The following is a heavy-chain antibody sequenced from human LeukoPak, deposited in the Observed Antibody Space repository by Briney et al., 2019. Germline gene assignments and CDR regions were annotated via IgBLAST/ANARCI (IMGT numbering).Heavy chain of an antibody. Sequence: ASVTVSCKASGYTFTSYGISWVRQAPGQGLEWMGWISAYNGNTNYAQKLQGRVTMTTDTSTSTAYMELRSLRSDDTAVYYCARDRACSSTSCPYYYYGMDVWGQGTTVTVSS. J-gene: IGHJ6*02. CDR2: ISAYNGNT. CDR3: ARDRACSSTSCPYYYYGMDV. CDR1: GYTFTSYG. D-gene: IGHD2-2*01. V-gene: IGHV1-18*01.